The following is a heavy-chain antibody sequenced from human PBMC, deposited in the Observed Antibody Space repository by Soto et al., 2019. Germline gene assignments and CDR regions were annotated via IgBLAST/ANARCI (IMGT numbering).Heavy chain of an antibody. Sequence: EVHLLESGGGLVQPGGSLRLSCAASGFTFSRYALNWVRQAPGKGLEWVAEISGSGTSTYYAPSVKGRFIISSDSSKNTFYLRMNSLRAEDTAMYYCARSLSALFSLGVFNYWGQGALVTVSS. V-gene: IGHV3-23*01. J-gene: IGHJ4*02. D-gene: IGHD2-21*01. CDR2: ISGSGTST. CDR1: GFTFSRYA. CDR3: ARSLSALFSLGVFNY.